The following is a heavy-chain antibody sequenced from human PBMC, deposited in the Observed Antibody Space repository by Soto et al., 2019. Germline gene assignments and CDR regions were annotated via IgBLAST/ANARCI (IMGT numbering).Heavy chain of an antibody. CDR2: IITLFGTA. CDR1: GGTFSSYA. Sequence: SVQVSCQASGGTFSSYAIGWVRQAPGHGLEGMGGIITLFGTANYAQKFQGRVTITADESTSTAYMELSSLRSEDTAVYYCASWRRYDSSGFTDYGFREVCLYYGMDVWGQGTTVTVSS. V-gene: IGHV1-69*13. CDR3: ASWRRYDSSGFTDYGFREVCLYYGMDV. D-gene: IGHD3-22*01. J-gene: IGHJ6*02.